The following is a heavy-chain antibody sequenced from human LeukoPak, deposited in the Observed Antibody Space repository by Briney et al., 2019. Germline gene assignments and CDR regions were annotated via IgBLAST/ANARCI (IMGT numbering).Heavy chain of an antibody. Sequence: GGSLRLSCAASGFPFSSYAMSWVRQAPGKGLEWVSAISGSGGSTYYADSVKGRFTISRDNSKNTLYLQMNSLRAEDTAVYYCAKSPGYSSTRGFDYWGQGTLVTVSS. CDR2: ISGSGGST. J-gene: IGHJ4*02. CDR3: AKSPGYSSTRGFDY. D-gene: IGHD2-2*01. CDR1: GFPFSSYA. V-gene: IGHV3-23*01.